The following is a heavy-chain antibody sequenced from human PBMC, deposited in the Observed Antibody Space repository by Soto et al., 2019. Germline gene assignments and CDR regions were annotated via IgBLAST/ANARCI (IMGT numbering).Heavy chain of an antibody. J-gene: IGHJ4*02. CDR3: ARDLYSSSARYFDY. Sequence: EVQLVESGGGLVKPGGSLRLSCAASGFTFSSYSMNWVRQAPGKGLEWVSSISSSSSYIYYADSVKGQFTISRDNAKNSLYLQMNSLRAEDTAVYYCARDLYSSSARYFDYWCPGTLVTVSS. CDR1: GFTFSSYS. V-gene: IGHV3-21*01. D-gene: IGHD6-6*01. CDR2: ISSSSSYI.